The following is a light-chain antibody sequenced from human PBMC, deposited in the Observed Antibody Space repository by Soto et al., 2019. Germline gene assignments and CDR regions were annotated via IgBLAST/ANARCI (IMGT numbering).Light chain of an antibody. CDR2: DAS. CDR3: QQLDSYSRT. V-gene: IGKV1-5*01. CDR1: QSISSW. Sequence: DIQMTQSPSTLSASVGDRVTITCRASQSISSWLAWYQQKPGKAPKLLIYDASSLESGVPSRFSGSGSGTEFTLTISSLQPDDFATYYCQQLDSYSRTFGQGTKVDIK. J-gene: IGKJ1*01.